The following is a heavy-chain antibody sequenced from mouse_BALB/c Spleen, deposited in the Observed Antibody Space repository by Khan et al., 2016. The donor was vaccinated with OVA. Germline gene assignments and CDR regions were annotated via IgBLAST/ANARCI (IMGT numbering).Heavy chain of an antibody. CDR1: GYSITSDYA. V-gene: IGHV3-2*02. CDR2: ISYSGNT. CDR3: ARVYGGDFDY. J-gene: IGHJ2*02. Sequence: EVKLQESGPGLVKPSQSLSLTCTVTGYSITSDYAWNWLRQFPGNKLEWMGFISYSGNTKYTPSLKSRFSITRDTSNNTFFLQFNSVTTEDTATYYCARVYGGDFDYWGQGTSLTVSS. D-gene: IGHD1-1*01.